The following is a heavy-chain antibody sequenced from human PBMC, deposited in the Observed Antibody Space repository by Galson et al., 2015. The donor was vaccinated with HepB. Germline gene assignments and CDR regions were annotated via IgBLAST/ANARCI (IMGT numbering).Heavy chain of an antibody. J-gene: IGHJ4*02. CDR2: MYHTGST. CDR1: GGSISRHY. D-gene: IGHD6-13*01. Sequence: SETLSLTCTVSGGSISRHYWTWIRQSLGKGLEWIAYMYHTGSTRYNPSLMSRVTISMDTSKNQFSLRLGSVTAADTGVYFCARLYSTTWYVDYWGQGALVTVSS. V-gene: IGHV4-59*08. CDR3: ARLYSTTWYVDY.